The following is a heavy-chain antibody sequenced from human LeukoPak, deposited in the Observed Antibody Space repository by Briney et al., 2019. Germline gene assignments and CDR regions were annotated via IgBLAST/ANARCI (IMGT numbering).Heavy chain of an antibody. J-gene: IGHJ4*02. D-gene: IGHD3-10*01. Sequence: GGSLRLSCAASGFTFSSYSMNWVRQAPGKGLEWVSYISSSSTIYYADSVKGRFTISRDNAKNSLYLQVNSLRAEDTAVYYCASLLWFGKNDYWGQGTLVTVSS. CDR2: ISSSSTI. CDR3: ASLLWFGKNDY. CDR1: GFTFSSYS. V-gene: IGHV3-48*01.